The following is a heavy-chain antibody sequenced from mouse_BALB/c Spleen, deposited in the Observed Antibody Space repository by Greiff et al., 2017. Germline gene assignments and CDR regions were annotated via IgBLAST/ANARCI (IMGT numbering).Heavy chain of an antibody. J-gene: IGHJ3*01. CDR2: ISCYNGAT. CDR3: ARSDRYGGRTFAY. D-gene: IGHD2-14*01. V-gene: IGHV1S34*01. Sequence: LVKTGASVKISCKASGYSFTGYYMHWVKQSHGKSLEWIGYISCYNGATSYNQKFKGKATFTVDTSSSTAYMQFNSLTSEDSAVYYCARSDRYGGRTFAYWGQGTLVTVSA. CDR1: GYSFTGYY.